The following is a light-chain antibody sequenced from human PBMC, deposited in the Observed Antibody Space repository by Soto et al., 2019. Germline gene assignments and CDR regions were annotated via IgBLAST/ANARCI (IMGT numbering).Light chain of an antibody. Sequence: QSVLTQPPSVSAAAGQKVTISCSGSRSNIENGYISWYQQFPGKAPTLLIYDNDKRPSGIPDRFSGSKSGTSATLGITGLQTGDEADYYCGAWDTSLSADWVFGGGTKLTVL. V-gene: IGLV1-51*01. CDR2: DND. CDR1: RSNIENGY. CDR3: GAWDTSLSADWV. J-gene: IGLJ3*02.